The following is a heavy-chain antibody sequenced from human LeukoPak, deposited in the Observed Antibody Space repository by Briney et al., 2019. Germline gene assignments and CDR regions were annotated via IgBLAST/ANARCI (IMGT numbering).Heavy chain of an antibody. CDR1: GFTFSSYG. CDR2: ISYDGSNK. V-gene: IGHV3-30*03. CDR3: ARAVPTVRGIAVAGTSSWFDP. J-gene: IGHJ5*02. D-gene: IGHD6-19*01. Sequence: GGSLRLSCAASGFTFSSYGMHWVRQAPGKGLEWVAVISYDGSNKYYADSVKGRFTISRDNAKNSLYLQMNSLRAEDTAVYYCARAVPTVRGIAVAGTSSWFDPWGQGTLVTVSS.